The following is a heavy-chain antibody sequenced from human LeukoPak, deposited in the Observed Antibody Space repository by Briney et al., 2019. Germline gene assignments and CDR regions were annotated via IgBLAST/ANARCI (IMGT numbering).Heavy chain of an antibody. CDR3: ARDLTMVRGVIIPSMGY. D-gene: IGHD3-10*01. J-gene: IGHJ4*02. V-gene: IGHV1-18*01. CDR1: GYTFTSYG. CDR2: ISAYNGNT. Sequence: ASVKVSCKASGYTFTSYGISWVRQAPGQGLEWMGWISAYNGNTNYAQKLQGRVTMTTDTSTSTAYVELRSLRSDDTAVYYCARDLTMVRGVIIPSMGYWGQGTLVTVSS.